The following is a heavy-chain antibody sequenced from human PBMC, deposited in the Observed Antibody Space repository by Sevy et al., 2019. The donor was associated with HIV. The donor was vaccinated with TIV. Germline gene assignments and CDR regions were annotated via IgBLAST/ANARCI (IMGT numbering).Heavy chain of an antibody. CDR2: IYYSGST. CDR3: ARQVAARNIITSGGVIVPWSRGTYLSDS. V-gene: IGHV4-39*01. J-gene: IGHJ4*02. Sequence: SETLSLTCTVSGGSISSSTYYWGWIRQPPEKGLEWIGNIYYSGSTYYNPSLRSRVTISVDTSNNQFSLRLSSVTAADTAVYFCARQVAARNIITSGGVIVPWSRGTYLSDSWGQGTPVTVSS. D-gene: IGHD3-16*02. CDR1: GGSISSSTYY.